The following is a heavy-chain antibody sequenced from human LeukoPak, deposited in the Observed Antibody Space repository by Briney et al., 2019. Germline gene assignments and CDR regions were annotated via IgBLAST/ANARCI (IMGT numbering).Heavy chain of an antibody. CDR2: IYSGGST. D-gene: IGHD3-22*01. CDR3: AREDYYDSSGFGGGY. V-gene: IGHV3-53*01. J-gene: IGHJ4*02. Sequence: GGSLRLSCAASGFTFSSYAMSWVRQAPGKGLEWVSVIYSGGSTYYADSVKGRLTISRDNSKNTLYLQMNSLRAEDTAVYYCAREDYYDSSGFGGGYWGQGTLVTVSS. CDR1: GFTFSSYA.